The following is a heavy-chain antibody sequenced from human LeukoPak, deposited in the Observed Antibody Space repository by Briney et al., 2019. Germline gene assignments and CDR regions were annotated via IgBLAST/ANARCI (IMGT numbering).Heavy chain of an antibody. J-gene: IGHJ4*02. CDR2: IHSGG. CDR1: GFTISSHY. D-gene: IGHD4-11*01. CDR3: AIHDYPAV. Sequence: GGSLRLSCSVSGFTISSHYMAWVRQVPGKGPEWVSFIHSGGNADSVKGRFTISRDNSKNTVYLQMNSLRAEDTAVYYCAIHDYPAVWGQGTLVTVSS. V-gene: IGHV3-66*01.